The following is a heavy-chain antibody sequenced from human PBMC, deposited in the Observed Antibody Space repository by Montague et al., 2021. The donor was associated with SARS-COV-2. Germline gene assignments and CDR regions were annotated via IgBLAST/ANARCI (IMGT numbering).Heavy chain of an antibody. CDR3: TRVLDGSGVDTPDY. Sequence: SLRLSCAASGFAFRNYRMSWVRQAPGKGLEWVANIRHDENVKIYVDSVKGRFTISRDNAENSMYLQMNTLRAEDTAVYYCTRVLDGSGVDTPDYWGQGTLVTVSS. CDR2: IRHDENVK. J-gene: IGHJ4*02. D-gene: IGHD3-22*01. V-gene: IGHV3-7*01. CDR1: GFAFRNYR.